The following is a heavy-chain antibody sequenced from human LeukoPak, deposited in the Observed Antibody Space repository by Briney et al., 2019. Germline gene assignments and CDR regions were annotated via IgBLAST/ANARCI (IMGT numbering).Heavy chain of an antibody. V-gene: IGHV4-4*02. CDR2: IYHSGST. J-gene: IGHJ6*02. CDR1: GGSISSSNW. CDR3: AQGGVVPAAIGYYYYGMDV. D-gene: IGHD2-2*01. Sequence: SETLSLTCAVSGGSISSSNWWSWVRQPPGKGLEWIGEIYHSGSTNYNPSLKSRVTISVDTSKNQFSLKLSSVTAADTAVYYCAQGGVVPAAIGYYYYGMDVWGQGTTVTVSS.